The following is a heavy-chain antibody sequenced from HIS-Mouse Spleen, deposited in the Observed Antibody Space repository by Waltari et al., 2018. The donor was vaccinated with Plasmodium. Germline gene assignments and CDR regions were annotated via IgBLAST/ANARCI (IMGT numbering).Heavy chain of an antibody. Sequence: QLVESGGGLVQPGGSLRLSCAASGFTFSSYWMHWVRQAPGKGLVWVSRINSDGSSTRYADSVKGRFTISRDNAKNTLYLQMNSLRAEDTAVYYCARTIAVVGTGDALDIWGQGTMVTVSS. CDR1: GFTFSSYW. V-gene: IGHV3-74*01. CDR2: INSDGSST. J-gene: IGHJ3*02. D-gene: IGHD6-13*01. CDR3: ARTIAVVGTGDALDI.